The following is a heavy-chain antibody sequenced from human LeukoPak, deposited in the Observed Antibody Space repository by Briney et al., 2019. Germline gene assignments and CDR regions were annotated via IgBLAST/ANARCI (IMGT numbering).Heavy chain of an antibody. J-gene: IGHJ4*02. D-gene: IGHD6-6*01. Sequence: GGSLRLSCAASGFVFSNYWMSWVRQAPGKGLEWVANIKPDGTEKYYVDSLKGRFTISRDNAKNSLYLQMNSLRVEDTAVYYCARGGNSSWDYWGQGALVTVSS. CDR1: GFVFSNYW. V-gene: IGHV3-7*01. CDR2: IKPDGTEK. CDR3: ARGGNSSWDY.